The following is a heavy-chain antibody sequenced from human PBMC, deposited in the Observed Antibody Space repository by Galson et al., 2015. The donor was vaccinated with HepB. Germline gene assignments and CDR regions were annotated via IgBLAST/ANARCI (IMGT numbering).Heavy chain of an antibody. V-gene: IGHV1-18*01. J-gene: IGHJ6*02. CDR2: ISAYNGNT. CDR3: ARTARTVTKYYYYYYGMDV. Sequence: SVKVSCKASGYTFTSYGISWVRQAPGQGLEWMGWISAYNGNTNYAQKLQGRVTMTTDTSTSTAYMELRSLRSDDTAVYYCARTARTVTKYYYYYYGMDVWGQGTTVTVSS. CDR1: GYTFTSYG. D-gene: IGHD4-17*01.